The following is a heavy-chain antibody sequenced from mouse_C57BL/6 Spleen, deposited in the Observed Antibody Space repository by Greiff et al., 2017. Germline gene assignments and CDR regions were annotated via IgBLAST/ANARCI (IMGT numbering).Heavy chain of an antibody. V-gene: IGHV1-80*01. D-gene: IGHD2-3*01. CDR3: ATDDGYYVFAY. J-gene: IGHJ3*01. CDR2: IYPGDGDT. Sequence: VQLQQSGAELVKPGASVKISCKSSGYAFSSYWMNWVKQRPGSGLERIGQIYPGDGDTNYNGKFKGKATLTADKSSSTAYMQLSSLTSEDSAVYFCATDDGYYVFAYWGQGTLVTVSA. CDR1: GYAFSSYW.